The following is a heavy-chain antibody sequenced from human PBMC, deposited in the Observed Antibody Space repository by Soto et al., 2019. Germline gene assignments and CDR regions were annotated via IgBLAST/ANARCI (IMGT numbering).Heavy chain of an antibody. Sequence: GGSLRLSCAASEFSFDDYSRSWVRQAPGKGLEWVSSITYTGVSTYYVDSVKGRFTISRDNSKDTLYLQMNSLRAEDTAIYYCAKASVWYPYFDSWGQGTLVTVSS. J-gene: IGHJ4*02. V-gene: IGHV3-23*01. CDR3: AKASVWYPYFDS. CDR1: EFSFDDYS. CDR2: ITYTGVST. D-gene: IGHD6-13*01.